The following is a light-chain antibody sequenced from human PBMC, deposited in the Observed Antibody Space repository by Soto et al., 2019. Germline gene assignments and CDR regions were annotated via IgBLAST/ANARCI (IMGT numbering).Light chain of an antibody. V-gene: IGLV2-14*01. CDR2: EVT. J-gene: IGLJ3*02. CDR1: SSDFGNFNY. Sequence: QPVLTQPASVSGSPGQSITISCTGASSDFGNFNYVSWYQQHPGKVPKLIIYEVTSRPSGVSNRFSGSKSDNTASLTISGLQAEDEAYYYCSSYTSINTQLFGGGTKLTVL. CDR3: SSYTSINTQL.